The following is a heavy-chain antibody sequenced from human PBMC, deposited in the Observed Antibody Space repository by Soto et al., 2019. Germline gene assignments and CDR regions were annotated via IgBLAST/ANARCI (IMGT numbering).Heavy chain of an antibody. J-gene: IGHJ4*02. CDR2: ISASGGNT. CDR3: AKVLSSGSYSGALEY. Sequence: GGSLRLSCVASGFSITSFAMSWVRQAPGKGLEWASAISASGGNTYADYVKGRFTISRDNTKNTLYLQMNSLRVEDTAVYYCAKVLSSGSYSGALEYWGQGALVTVSS. D-gene: IGHD1-26*01. CDR1: GFSITSFA. V-gene: IGHV3-23*01.